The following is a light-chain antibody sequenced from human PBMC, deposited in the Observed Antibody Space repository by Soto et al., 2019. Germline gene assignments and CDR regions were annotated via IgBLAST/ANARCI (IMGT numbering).Light chain of an antibody. J-gene: IGKJ5*01. CDR2: DAS. V-gene: IGKV3-11*01. CDR1: PSVSTY. CDR3: QHGGT. Sequence: EIVLTHSPATLSLSPGERATVSCRASPSVSTYLGWYQQTAGQAPRLLIYDASNRATGIPARFSGSGSGTDFTLTISSLEPEDFAVYYCQHGGTFGQGTRLEIK.